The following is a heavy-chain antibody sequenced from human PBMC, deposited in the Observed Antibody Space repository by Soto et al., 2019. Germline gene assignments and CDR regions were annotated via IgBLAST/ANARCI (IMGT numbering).Heavy chain of an antibody. CDR3: AKDISGSYYDFDY. V-gene: IGHV3-23*01. J-gene: IGHJ4*02. Sequence: VQLLESGGGLVQPGGSLRLSCAASGFTFSSYAMSWVRQAPGKGLEWVSAISGSGGSTYSADSVKGRFTISRDNSKNTLHLQMNSLRAEDTAVYYCAKDISGSYYDFDYWGQGTLVTVSS. CDR2: ISGSGGST. CDR1: GFTFSSYA. D-gene: IGHD1-26*01.